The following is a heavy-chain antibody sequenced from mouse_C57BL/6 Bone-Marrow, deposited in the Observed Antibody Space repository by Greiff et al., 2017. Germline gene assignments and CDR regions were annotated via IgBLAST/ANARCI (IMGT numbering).Heavy chain of an antibody. CDR2: IPPNSGST. CDR3: AKDFDY. V-gene: IGHV1-64*01. J-gene: IGHJ2*01. CDR1: GYTFTSYW. Sequence: QVQLQQPGAELVKPGASVKLSCKASGYTFTSYWMHWVKQRPGQGLEWFGMIPPNSGSTNYNEKFKSKATLTVDKSSSAAYRQISSLTSEDSAVYYGAKDFDYWGQGTTLTVSS.